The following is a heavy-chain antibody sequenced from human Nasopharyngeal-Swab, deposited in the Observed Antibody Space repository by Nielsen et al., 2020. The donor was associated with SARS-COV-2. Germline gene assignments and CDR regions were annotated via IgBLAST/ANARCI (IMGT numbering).Heavy chain of an antibody. Sequence: SGPTLVKPTQTLTLTCTFSGFSPSTSGVGVGWIRQPPGKALEWLALIYWDDDKRYSPSLKSRLTITKDTSKNQVVLTMTNMDPVDTATYYCAHRPGGVGDSYFDYWGQGTLVTVSS. J-gene: IGHJ4*02. V-gene: IGHV2-5*02. CDR3: AHRPGGVGDSYFDY. CDR1: GFSPSTSGVG. D-gene: IGHD2-21*02. CDR2: IYWDDDK.